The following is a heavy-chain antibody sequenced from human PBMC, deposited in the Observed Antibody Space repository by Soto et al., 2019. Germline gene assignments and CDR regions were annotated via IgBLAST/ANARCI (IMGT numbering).Heavy chain of an antibody. CDR2: ISSTTNYI. CDR3: ARESEDLTSNFDY. V-gene: IGHV3-21*06. CDR1: GFTFSTYP. J-gene: IGHJ4*02. Sequence: EAQLLESGGGLVQPGGSLRLSCAASGFTFSTYPMSWVRQAPGKGLEWVSSISSTTNYIYYGDSMKGRFTISRDNAKNSLYLEMNSLRAEDTAVYYCARESEDLTSNFDYWGQGTLVTVSS.